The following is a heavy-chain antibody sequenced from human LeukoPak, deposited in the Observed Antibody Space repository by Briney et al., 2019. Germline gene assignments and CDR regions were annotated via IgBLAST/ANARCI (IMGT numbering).Heavy chain of an antibody. J-gene: IGHJ4*02. CDR2: IIPIFGTA. CDR1: GGTFTSYA. CDR3: ARWGRNYYDSSGYHAGFDY. D-gene: IGHD3-22*01. Sequence: SVKVSCKASGGTFTSYAISWVRQAPGQGLEWMGGIIPIFGTANYAQKFQGRVTITADESTSTAYTELSSLRSEDTAVYYCARWGRNYYDSSGYHAGFDYWGQGTLVTVSS. V-gene: IGHV1-69*13.